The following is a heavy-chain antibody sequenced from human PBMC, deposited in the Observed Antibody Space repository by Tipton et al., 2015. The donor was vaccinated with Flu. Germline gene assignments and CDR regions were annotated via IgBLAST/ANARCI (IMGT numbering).Heavy chain of an antibody. CDR1: GDSISSYNW. Sequence: TLSLTCAVSGDSISSYNWWSWVRQPPGKGLEWLGNIYHSGSTNYNPSLRSRVTISVDKSKNQFSLRLTSVTAADTAVYYCASEVYYDIPLGVAYSYYGMDVWGQGTTVTVSS. D-gene: IGHD3-9*01. CDR3: ASEVYYDIPLGVAYSYYGMDV. J-gene: IGHJ6*02. V-gene: IGHV4-4*02. CDR2: IYHSGST.